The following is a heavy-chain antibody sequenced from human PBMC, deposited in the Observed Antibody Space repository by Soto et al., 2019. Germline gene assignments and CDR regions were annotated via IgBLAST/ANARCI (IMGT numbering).Heavy chain of an antibody. CDR1: GGSISSYY. D-gene: IGHD3-22*01. CDR3: ARHDHYYDSSGYIFDY. CDR2: IYYSGST. V-gene: IGHV4-59*08. J-gene: IGHJ4*02. Sequence: SETLSLTCTVSGGSISSYYWSWIRQPPGKGLEWIGYIYYSGSTNYNPSLKSRVTISVDTSKNQFSLKLSSVTAADTAVYYCARHDHYYDSSGYIFDYWGQGTLVTSPQ.